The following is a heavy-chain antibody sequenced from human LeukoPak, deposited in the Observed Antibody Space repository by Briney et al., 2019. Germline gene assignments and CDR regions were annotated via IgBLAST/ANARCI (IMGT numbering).Heavy chain of an antibody. CDR3: ARDFKLRDYDFWSGYYGPSYFDY. Sequence: GGSLRLSCAASGFTFSSYSMNWVRQAPGKGLEWVSSISSSSSYIYYADSVKGRFTISRDNAKNSLYLQMNSLRAEDTAVYYCARDFKLRDYDFWSGYYGPSYFDYWGQGTLVTVSS. J-gene: IGHJ4*02. D-gene: IGHD3-3*01. CDR2: ISSSSSYI. CDR1: GFTFSSYS. V-gene: IGHV3-21*01.